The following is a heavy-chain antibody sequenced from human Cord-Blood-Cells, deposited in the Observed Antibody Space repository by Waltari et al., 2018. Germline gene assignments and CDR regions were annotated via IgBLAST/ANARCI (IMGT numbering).Heavy chain of an antibody. Sequence: EVQLVESGGGLVQPGGSLRLSCAASGFTFSSYEMNLVRQAPGKGLEWVSYISSSGSTINYADSVKGRFTISRDNAKNSLYLQMNSLRAEDTAVYYCASEAWGRYFDYWGQGTLVTVSS. V-gene: IGHV3-48*03. D-gene: IGHD7-27*01. J-gene: IGHJ4*02. CDR2: ISSSGSTI. CDR1: GFTFSSYE. CDR3: ASEAWGRYFDY.